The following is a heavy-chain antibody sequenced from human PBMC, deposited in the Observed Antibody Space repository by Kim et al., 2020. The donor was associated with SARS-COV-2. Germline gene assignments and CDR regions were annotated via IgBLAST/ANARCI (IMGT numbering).Heavy chain of an antibody. Sequence: GGSLRLSCAASGFTFSSYWMYWVRQAPGKGLVWVSRINSDGSSTRYADSVKGRFTISRDNAKNTLYLQMNSLRAEDTAVYYCARSNSMIDDALDIWGQGTMVTFSS. CDR3: ARSNSMIDDALDI. J-gene: IGHJ3*02. CDR1: GFTFSSYW. D-gene: IGHD3-22*01. V-gene: IGHV3-74*01. CDR2: INSDGSST.